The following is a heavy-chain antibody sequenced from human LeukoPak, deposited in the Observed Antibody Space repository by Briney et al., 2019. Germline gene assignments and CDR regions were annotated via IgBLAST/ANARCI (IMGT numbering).Heavy chain of an antibody. CDR1: GFTFSSYS. Sequence: GGSLRLSCAGSGFTFSSYSMNWVRQAPGKWLEWVSSISFNNVIFYADSVKGRFTISRDNAKNSLYLQMFSLRAEDTAVYYCAREQTRGGDLHYWGQGALVTVSS. J-gene: IGHJ4*02. V-gene: IGHV3-21*01. CDR2: ISFNNVI. D-gene: IGHD2-21*02. CDR3: AREQTRGGDLHY.